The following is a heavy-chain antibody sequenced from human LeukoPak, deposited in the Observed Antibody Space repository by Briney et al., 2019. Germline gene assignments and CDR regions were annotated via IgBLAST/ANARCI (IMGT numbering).Heavy chain of an antibody. CDR2: IIENGNNQ. V-gene: IGHV3-30*04. J-gene: IGHJ3*02. Sequence: GGSLRLSCAASGFTFSNYIMHWVRQAPGKGLEWVAVIIENGNNQYYADSVKGRFTISRDNAKNSLYLQMNSLRAEDTAVYYCARDPGYYYDSSGYPADIWGQGTMVTVSS. CDR1: GFTFSNYI. CDR3: ARDPGYYYDSSGYPADI. D-gene: IGHD3-22*01.